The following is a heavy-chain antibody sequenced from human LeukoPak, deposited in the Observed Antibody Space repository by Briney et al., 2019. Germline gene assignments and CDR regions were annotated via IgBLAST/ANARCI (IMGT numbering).Heavy chain of an antibody. J-gene: IGHJ4*02. CDR1: GYTFTSYA. Sequence: GASVKVSCKSSGYTFTSYAMHWVRQAPGQRLEWMGWINAGNGNTKYSQEFQGRVTITRDTSASTAYMELSSLRSEDMAVYYCAIIGSYDYGDYYFDYWGQGTLVTVSS. V-gene: IGHV1-3*03. CDR2: INAGNGNT. D-gene: IGHD4-17*01. CDR3: AIIGSYDYGDYYFDY.